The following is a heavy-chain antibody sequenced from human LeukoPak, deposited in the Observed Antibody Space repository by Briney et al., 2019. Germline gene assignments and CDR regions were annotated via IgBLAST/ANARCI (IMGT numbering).Heavy chain of an antibody. V-gene: IGHV4-59*06. CDR3: ASHSGYDRD. Sequence: KPSETLSLTCTVSGDSFRSHYWSWIRQHPGKGLEWIGYIQNNGKTYYNPSLKTRVTISADTSKNQFSLKLTSVIAADTAVYYCASHSGYDRDWGQGTLVTVTS. J-gene: IGHJ4*01. D-gene: IGHD5-12*01. CDR1: GDSFRSHY. CDR2: IQNNGKT.